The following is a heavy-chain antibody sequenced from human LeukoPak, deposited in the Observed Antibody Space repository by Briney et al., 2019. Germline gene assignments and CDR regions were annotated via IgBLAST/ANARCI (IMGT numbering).Heavy chain of an antibody. Sequence: PGGSLRLSCAASGFTFSSYAMSWVRQAPGKGLEWVSAISGSGGSTYYADSVKGRFTISRDNSKNTLYLQMNSLRAEDTAVYYCARILYGAYAFDIWGQGTMVTVSS. J-gene: IGHJ3*02. CDR2: ISGSGGST. V-gene: IGHV3-23*01. CDR3: ARILYGAYAFDI. D-gene: IGHD4-17*01. CDR1: GFTFSSYA.